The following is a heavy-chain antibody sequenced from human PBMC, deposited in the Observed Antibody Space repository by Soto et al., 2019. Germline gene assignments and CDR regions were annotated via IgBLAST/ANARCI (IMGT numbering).Heavy chain of an antibody. CDR1: GFSLTTGGVA. CDR2: IYWDEDN. V-gene: IGHV2-5*02. J-gene: IGHJ2*01. Sequence: ITLKESGPTLVKPTQTLTLTCTFSGFSLTTGGVAVCSIRQPPEKALAWLALIYWDEDNRYSPSLKSRHSISKDTAKDQMVLRMTRTDPMDTATYYCAHSECSGAEWCSRWYFGLWGRATLVSSSP. CDR3: AHSECSGAEWCSRWYFGL. D-gene: IGHD2-15*01.